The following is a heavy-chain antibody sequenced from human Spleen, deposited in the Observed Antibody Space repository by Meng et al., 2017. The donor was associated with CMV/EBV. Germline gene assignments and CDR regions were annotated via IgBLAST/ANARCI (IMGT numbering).Heavy chain of an antibody. V-gene: IGHV3-23*01. D-gene: IGHD1-26*01. Sequence: GESLKISCAASGFTFSSYSMNWVRQAPGKGLEWVSSVSGSGASTYHADSVKGRFTISRDNSKDTLYLQMHSLRAEDTAVYYCAKSSNGSGTYFPHYYYYYGMDVWGQGTTVTVSS. CDR1: GFTFSSYS. CDR3: AKSSNGSGTYFPHYYYYYGMDV. J-gene: IGHJ6*02. CDR2: VSGSGAST.